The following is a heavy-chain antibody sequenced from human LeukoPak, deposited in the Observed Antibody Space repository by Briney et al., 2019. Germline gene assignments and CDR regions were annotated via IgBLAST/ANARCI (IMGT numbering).Heavy chain of an antibody. Sequence: KPSETLSLTCTVSGGAISGSPYYWGWIRQPPGKGLEWIGSTSYSGSTYYNPSLKSRVTISVDTSKNQFSLKLTSVTAADTAVYYCARVYSSGWYNDFDPWGQGTLVIVSS. CDR1: GGAISGSPYY. CDR2: TSYSGST. J-gene: IGHJ5*02. CDR3: ARVYSSGWYNDFDP. D-gene: IGHD6-19*01. V-gene: IGHV4-39*01.